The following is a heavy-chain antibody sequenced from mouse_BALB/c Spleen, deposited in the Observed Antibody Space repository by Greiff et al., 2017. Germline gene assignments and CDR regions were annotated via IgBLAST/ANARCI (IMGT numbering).Heavy chain of an antibody. Sequence: EVKLMESGGGLVKPGGSLKLSCAASGFTFSSYAMSWVRQSPEKRLEWVAEISSGGSYTYYPDTVTGRFTISRDNAKNTLYLEMSSLRSEDTAMYYCARGWDGVFDYWGQGTTLTVSS. V-gene: IGHV5-9-4*01. CDR1: GFTFSSYA. J-gene: IGHJ2*01. CDR2: ISSGGSYT. CDR3: ARGWDGVFDY. D-gene: IGHD4-1*01.